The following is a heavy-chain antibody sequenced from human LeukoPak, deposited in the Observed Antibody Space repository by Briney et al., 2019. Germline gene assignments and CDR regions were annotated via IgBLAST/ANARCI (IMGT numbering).Heavy chain of an antibody. Sequence: PSETLSLTCAVYGGSFSGYYWSWIRQPPGKGLEWIGEINHSGSTNYNPFLKSRVTISVDTSKNQFSLKLSSVTAADTAVYYCARGLSMTTVTPFDYWGQGTLVTVSS. J-gene: IGHJ4*02. CDR2: INHSGST. CDR3: ARGLSMTTVTPFDY. V-gene: IGHV4-34*01. CDR1: GGSFSGYY. D-gene: IGHD4-17*01.